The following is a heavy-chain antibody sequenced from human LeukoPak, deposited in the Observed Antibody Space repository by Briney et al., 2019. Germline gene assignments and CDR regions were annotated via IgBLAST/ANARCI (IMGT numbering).Heavy chain of an antibody. CDR2: INHSGST. Sequence: PSETLSLTCAVYGGSFSGYYWSWIRQPPGKGLEWIGEINHSGSTNYNPSLKSRVTISVDTSKNQFSLKLSSVTAADTAVYYCARGLYGSGYYYYYNMDVWGKGTTVTVSS. CDR3: ARGLYGSGYYYYYNMDV. V-gene: IGHV4-34*01. CDR1: GGSFSGYY. D-gene: IGHD3-10*01. J-gene: IGHJ6*03.